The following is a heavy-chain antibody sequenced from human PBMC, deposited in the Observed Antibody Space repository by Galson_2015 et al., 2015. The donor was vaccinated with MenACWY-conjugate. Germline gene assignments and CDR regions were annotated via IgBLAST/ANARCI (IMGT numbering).Heavy chain of an antibody. V-gene: IGHV1-69*04. CDR3: ATGGYYDSSGYYY. D-gene: IGHD3-22*01. Sequence: SVKVSCKASGGTFSSYAISWVRQAPGQGLEWMGRIIPILGIANYAQKFQGGVTITADKSTSTAYMELSSLRSEDTAVYYCATGGYYDSSGYYYWGQGTLVTVSS. CDR1: GGTFSSYA. CDR2: IIPILGIA. J-gene: IGHJ4*02.